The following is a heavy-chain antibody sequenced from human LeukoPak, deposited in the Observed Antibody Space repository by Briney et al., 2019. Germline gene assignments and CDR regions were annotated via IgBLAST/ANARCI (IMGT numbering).Heavy chain of an antibody. CDR2: IQQDGTEK. Sequence: PGGSLRLSCAASGFSFTTYWMSWVRQAPGKGLEWVASIQQDGTEKYYVDSVKGRFTISRDNSKNTLYLQMNSLRAEDTAVYYCARGQDTAMVHAFDYWGQGTLVTVSS. CDR1: GFSFTTYW. CDR3: ARGQDTAMVHAFDY. D-gene: IGHD5-18*01. J-gene: IGHJ4*02. V-gene: IGHV3-7*01.